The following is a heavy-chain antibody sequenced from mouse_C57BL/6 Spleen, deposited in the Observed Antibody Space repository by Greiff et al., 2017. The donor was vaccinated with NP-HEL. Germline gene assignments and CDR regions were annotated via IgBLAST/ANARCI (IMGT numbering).Heavy chain of an antibody. CDR2: IYPGGGYT. CDR3: ARRAYDYDGAWFAY. Sequence: QVQLQQSGAELVRPGTSVKMSCKASGYTFTNYWIGWAKQRPGHGLEWIGDIYPGGGYTNYNEKFKGKATLTADKSSSTAYMQFSSLTSEDSAIYYCARRAYDYDGAWFAYWGQGTLVTVSA. V-gene: IGHV1-63*01. D-gene: IGHD2-4*01. CDR1: GYTFTNYW. J-gene: IGHJ3*01.